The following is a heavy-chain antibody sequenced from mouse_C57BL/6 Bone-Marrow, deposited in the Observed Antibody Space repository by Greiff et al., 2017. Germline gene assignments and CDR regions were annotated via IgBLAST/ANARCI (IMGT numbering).Heavy chain of an antibody. CDR2: LNPNYGTT. V-gene: IGHV1-39*01. CDR1: GYSFTDYN. Sequence: EVQLQESGPELVKPGASVKISCKASGYSFTDYNMNWVKQSNGKSLEWIGVLNPNYGTTSYNQKFKGKATLTVAQSSSTAYMQLHSLTSEDSAVYYCARTEGWSAWFAYWGQGTLVTVSA. CDR3: ARTEGWSAWFAY. D-gene: IGHD2-3*01. J-gene: IGHJ3*01.